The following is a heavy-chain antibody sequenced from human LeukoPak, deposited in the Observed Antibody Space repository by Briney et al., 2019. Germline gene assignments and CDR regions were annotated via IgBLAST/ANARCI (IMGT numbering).Heavy chain of an antibody. J-gene: IGHJ4*02. Sequence: GGSLRLSCAASGFTFSSYWMSWVRQAPGKGLEWVANIKQDGSEKYYVDSVKGRFTVSRDNAKSSLYLQMNSLRAEDTAVYYCASDHRGVFDYWGQGTLVTVSS. CDR3: ASDHRGVFDY. CDR2: IKQDGSEK. CDR1: GFTFSSYW. V-gene: IGHV3-7*01.